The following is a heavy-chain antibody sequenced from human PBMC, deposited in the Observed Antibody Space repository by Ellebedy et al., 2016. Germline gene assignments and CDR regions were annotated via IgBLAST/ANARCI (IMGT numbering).Heavy chain of an antibody. CDR3: ANALPHQGWWYPPDY. D-gene: IGHD2-15*01. Sequence: GESLKISXAASGFTFSSYGMHWVRQAPGKGLEWVAVISYDGSNKYYADSVKGRFTISRDNSKNTLYLQMNSLRAEDTAVYYCANALPHQGWWYPPDYWGQGTLVTVSS. V-gene: IGHV3-30*18. CDR2: ISYDGSNK. J-gene: IGHJ4*02. CDR1: GFTFSSYG.